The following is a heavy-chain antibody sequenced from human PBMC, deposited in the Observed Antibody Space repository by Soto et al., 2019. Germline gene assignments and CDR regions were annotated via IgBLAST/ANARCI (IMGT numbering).Heavy chain of an antibody. CDR2: MQPSTGRT. CDR1: GYSFTSLD. D-gene: IGHD1-26*01. CDR3: ARGVSAGVDY. Sequence: VASVKVSCNASGYSFTSLDINWVRQTAGQGLEWMGWMQPSTGRTGYAQKFQGRVTMTRDTSINTAYMELTTLTSDDTAFYYCARGVSAGVDYWGQGTMVTV. J-gene: IGHJ4*02. V-gene: IGHV1-8*01.